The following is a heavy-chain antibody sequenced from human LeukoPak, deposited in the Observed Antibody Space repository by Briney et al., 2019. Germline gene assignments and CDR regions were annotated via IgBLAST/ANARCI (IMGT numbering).Heavy chain of an antibody. CDR1: GFTFSSHA. D-gene: IGHD6-25*01. V-gene: IGHV3-23*01. Sequence: PGGSLRLSCAASGFTFSSHAMSWVRQAPGKGLEWVSAISGSGGSTYYADSVKGRLTISRDNSKNTLYLQMNSLRAEDAAVYYCAKASAYYFDYWGQGTLVTVSS. CDR3: AKASAYYFDY. J-gene: IGHJ4*02. CDR2: ISGSGGST.